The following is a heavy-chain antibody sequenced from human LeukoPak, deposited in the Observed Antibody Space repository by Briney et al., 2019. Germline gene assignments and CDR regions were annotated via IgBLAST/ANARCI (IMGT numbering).Heavy chain of an antibody. Sequence: GGSLRLSCAASGITFSNYAMSWVRQAPGKGLEWVSGISYSGDSTNYADSVKGRFTISRDNSKNTLYLQMNSLRAEDTAVYYCARDSLSGYSYGSLGYWGQGTLVTVSS. CDR3: ARDSLSGYSYGSLGY. CDR1: GITFSNYA. J-gene: IGHJ4*02. D-gene: IGHD5-18*01. V-gene: IGHV3-23*01. CDR2: ISYSGDST.